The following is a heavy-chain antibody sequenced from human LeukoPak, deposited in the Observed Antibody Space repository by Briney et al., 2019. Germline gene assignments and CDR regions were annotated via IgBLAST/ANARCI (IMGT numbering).Heavy chain of an antibody. CDR1: GYSFTSYW. V-gene: IGHV5-51*01. CDR2: IYPGDSDT. J-gene: IGHJ3*02. CDR3: ARRGGYSGYDYDAFDI. D-gene: IGHD5-12*01. Sequence: GESLKISCKGSGYSFTSYWIGWVRQMPGKGLEWMGIIYPGDSDTRYSPSFQGQVTISADKSISTAYLQWSSLKASDTAMYYCARRGGYSGYDYDAFDIWGQGTMVTVSS.